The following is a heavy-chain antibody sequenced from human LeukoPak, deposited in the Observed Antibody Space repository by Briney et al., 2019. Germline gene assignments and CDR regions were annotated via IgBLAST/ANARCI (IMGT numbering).Heavy chain of an antibody. CDR1: GGSFSGYY. CDR3: ASFFWSGQIDY. J-gene: IGHJ4*02. D-gene: IGHD3-3*01. Sequence: SETLSLTCAVYGGSFSGYYWSWIRQPPGKGLEWIGEINHSGSTNYNPSLKSRVTISVDTSKNQFSLKLSSVTAADTAVYYCASFFWSGQIDYWGQGTLVTVSS. CDR2: INHSGST. V-gene: IGHV4-34*01.